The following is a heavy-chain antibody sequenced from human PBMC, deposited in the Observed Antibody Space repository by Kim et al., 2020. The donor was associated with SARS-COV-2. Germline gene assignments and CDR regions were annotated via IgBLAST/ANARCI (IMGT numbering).Heavy chain of an antibody. Sequence: SETLSLTCAVYGGSFSGYYWSWIRQPPGKGLEWIGEINHSGSTNYNPSLKSRVTISVDTSKNQFSLKLSSVTAADTAVYYCARWLADYYGMDVWGQGTT. CDR2: INHSGST. CDR3: ARWLADYYGMDV. J-gene: IGHJ6*02. V-gene: IGHV4-34*01. CDR1: GGSFSGYY. D-gene: IGHD6-19*01.